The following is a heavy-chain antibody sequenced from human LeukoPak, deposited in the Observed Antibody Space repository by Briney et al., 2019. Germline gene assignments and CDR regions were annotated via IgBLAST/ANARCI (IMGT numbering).Heavy chain of an antibody. CDR1: GYSIISGYF. D-gene: IGHD5-12*01. CDR2: IYHSGST. CDR3: AKSGYDYPPYFDY. J-gene: IGHJ4*02. Sequence: SETLSLTCAVSGYSIISGYFWGWIRQPPGKGLEWIGAIYHSGSTYYNPSLKSRVTISVDTSKNQFSLKLSSVTAADTAVYSCAKSGYDYPPYFDYWGQGTLVTVSS. V-gene: IGHV4-38-2*01.